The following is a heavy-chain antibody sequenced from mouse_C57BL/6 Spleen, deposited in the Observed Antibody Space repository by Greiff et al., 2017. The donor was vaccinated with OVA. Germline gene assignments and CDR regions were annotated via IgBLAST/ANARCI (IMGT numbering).Heavy chain of an antibody. CDR2: ISYSAST. J-gene: IGHJ4*01. CDR3: ARDRGDAMDY. CDR1: GYSITSGYD. Sequence: EVQRVESGPGMVKPSQSLSLPCTVTGYSITSGYDWHWIRHFPGNKLEWMGYISYSASTNYNPSLTRRISITHDTSKNHFFLKLNSVTTEETATYYCARDRGDAMDYWGQGTSVTVSS. V-gene: IGHV3-1*01.